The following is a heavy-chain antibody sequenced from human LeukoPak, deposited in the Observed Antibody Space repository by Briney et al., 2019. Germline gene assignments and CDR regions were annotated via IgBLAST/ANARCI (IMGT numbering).Heavy chain of an antibody. CDR3: ASGTGSYRRNWFDP. Sequence: ASVKVSCKASGYTFTSYGISWVRQAPGQGLEWMGWISAYNGNTNYAQKLQGRVTMTTDTSTSTAYMELRSLRSEDTAVYYCASGTGSYRRNWFDPWGQGTLVTVSS. J-gene: IGHJ5*02. V-gene: IGHV1-18*01. CDR1: GYTFTSYG. D-gene: IGHD3-16*02. CDR2: ISAYNGNT.